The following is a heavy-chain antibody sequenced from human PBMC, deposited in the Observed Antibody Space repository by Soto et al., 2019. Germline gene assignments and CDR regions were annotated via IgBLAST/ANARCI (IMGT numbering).Heavy chain of an antibody. Sequence: SETLSLTCTVSGGSISSSSYYWGWIRQPPGKGLEWIGSIYYSGSTYYNPSLKSRVTISVDTSKNQFSLKLSSVTAADTAVYYCARPSYSSSSGFDYWGQGTPVTVSS. CDR1: GGSISSSSYY. CDR3: ARPSYSSSSGFDY. CDR2: IYYSGST. D-gene: IGHD6-6*01. V-gene: IGHV4-39*01. J-gene: IGHJ4*02.